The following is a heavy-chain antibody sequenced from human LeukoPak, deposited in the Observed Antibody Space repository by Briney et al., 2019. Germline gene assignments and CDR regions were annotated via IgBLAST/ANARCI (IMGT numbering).Heavy chain of an antibody. CDR3: SRRAFGGVIAANWFDP. CDR1: GCTMSTYY. D-gene: IGHD3-16*02. J-gene: IGHJ5*02. CDR2: IYDNGYT. V-gene: IGHV4-59*12. Sequence: PAETLSLTCTGSGCTMSTYYWSWIRQPPGKGLEWIGYIYDNGYTHYNPSRKSRVSISLDTSKSQVSLNLSSVTSADTAVYYCSRRAFGGVIAANWFDPWGQGTLVTVSS.